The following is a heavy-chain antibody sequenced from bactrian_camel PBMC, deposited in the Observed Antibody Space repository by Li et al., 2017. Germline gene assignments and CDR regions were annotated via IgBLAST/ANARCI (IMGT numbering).Heavy chain of an antibody. CDR2: IYTGGGDT. CDR3: VTRPRGSWCTLWGEYEY. D-gene: IGHD6*01. Sequence: QVQLVESGGDSVQGGGSLRLSCAASGYIYSTNCMGWFRQAPGKEREGVAVIYTGGGDTYYADSVKGRFTISQDNAEQVYLQMNSLKPEDTAMYYCVTRPRGSWCTLWGEYEYWGQGTQVTVS. CDR1: GYIYSTNC. V-gene: IGHV3S54*01. J-gene: IGHJ4*01.